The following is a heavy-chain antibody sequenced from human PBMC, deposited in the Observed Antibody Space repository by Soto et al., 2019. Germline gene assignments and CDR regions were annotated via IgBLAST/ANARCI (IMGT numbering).Heavy chain of an antibody. CDR2: ISKSGDGI. CDR3: ARDFFYDFWSGYYPPDYYYGMDV. CDR1: GFTFSNHA. J-gene: IGHJ6*02. V-gene: IGHV3-23*01. D-gene: IGHD3-3*01. Sequence: GGSLRLSCAVSGFTFSNHAMSWVRQAPGKGLEKVSVISKSGDGIYNADSVKGRFTISRDNSKDTLYLQINSLRAEDTAVYYCARDFFYDFWSGYYPPDYYYGMDVWGQGTTVTVSS.